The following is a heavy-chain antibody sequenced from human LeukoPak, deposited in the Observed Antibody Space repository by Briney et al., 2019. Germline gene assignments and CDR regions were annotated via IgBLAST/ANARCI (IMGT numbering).Heavy chain of an antibody. Sequence: GGSLRLSCTASGFTFSNYWMSWVRPAPGKGLEWVANIKQDGSVQYYVDSVKGRFTISRDNAKNSQYLQMNSLRAEDTAVYYCARKWAVAGSSYFDYWGQGTLVTVSS. D-gene: IGHD6-19*01. CDR2: IKQDGSVQ. CDR1: GFTFSNYW. J-gene: IGHJ4*02. V-gene: IGHV3-7*05. CDR3: ARKWAVAGSSYFDY.